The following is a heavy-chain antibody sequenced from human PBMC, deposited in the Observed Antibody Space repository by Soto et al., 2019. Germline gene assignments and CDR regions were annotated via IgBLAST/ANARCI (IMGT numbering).Heavy chain of an antibody. D-gene: IGHD3-16*01. CDR3: ARDLGEGFPY. CDR1: VGSISSGGYS. Sequence: SETLSLSCAVSVGSISSGGYSWSWIRQPPGKGLEWIGYIYHSGSTYYNPSLKSRVTISVDRSKNQFSLKLSSVTAADTAVYYCARDLGEGFPYWGQGTLVTVSS. J-gene: IGHJ4*02. CDR2: IYHSGST. V-gene: IGHV4-30-2*01.